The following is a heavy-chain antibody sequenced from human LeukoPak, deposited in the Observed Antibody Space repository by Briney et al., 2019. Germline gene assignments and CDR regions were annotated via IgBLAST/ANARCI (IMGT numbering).Heavy chain of an antibody. CDR2: MNPNSGNT. V-gene: IGHV1-8*01. D-gene: IGHD2-2*01. CDR1: GYTFTSYD. J-gene: IGHJ3*02. Sequence: ASVKVSCKASGYTFTSYDINWVRQATGQGLEWMGWMNPNSGNTGYAQKFQGRVTMTRNTSISTAYMELSSLRSEDTAVYYCARVGPVMPYEDIVVVPAAIYAFDIWGQGTMVTVSS. CDR3: ARVGPVMPYEDIVVVPAAIYAFDI.